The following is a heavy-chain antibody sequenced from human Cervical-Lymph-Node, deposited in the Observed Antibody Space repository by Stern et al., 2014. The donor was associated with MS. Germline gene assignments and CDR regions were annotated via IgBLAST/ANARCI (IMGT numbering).Heavy chain of an antibody. CDR1: GYTFTSSA. Sequence: VKLVESGAEVKKPGASVKVSCKASGYTFTSSAMNWVRQAPGQGLEWMGWVNTNTGNPTYAQVFTGRFVFSLDTSVSTAYLQISSLKAEDTAVYYCARAPYDSGLPFDYWGQGTLVTVSS. D-gene: IGHD3-22*01. J-gene: IGHJ4*02. CDR3: ARAPYDSGLPFDY. V-gene: IGHV7-4-1*02. CDR2: VNTNTGNP.